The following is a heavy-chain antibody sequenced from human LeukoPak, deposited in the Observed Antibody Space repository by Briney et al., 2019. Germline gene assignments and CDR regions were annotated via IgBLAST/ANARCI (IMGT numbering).Heavy chain of an antibody. Sequence: GGSLRLSCAASGFTFSSYEMSWVRQAPGKGLEWVSVIYSGGSTYYADSVKGRFTISRDNSKNTLYLQMNSLRAEDTAVYYCARIPLFFGDDYWGQGTLVTVSS. J-gene: IGHJ4*02. V-gene: IGHV3-66*01. CDR3: ARIPLFFGDDY. D-gene: IGHD3-16*01. CDR1: GFTFSSYE. CDR2: IYSGGST.